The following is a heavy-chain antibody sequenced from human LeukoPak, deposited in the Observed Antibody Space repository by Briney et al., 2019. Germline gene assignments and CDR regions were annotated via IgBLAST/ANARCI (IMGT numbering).Heavy chain of an antibody. V-gene: IGHV3-23*01. CDR3: AKDLNWGGR. Sequence: PGGSLRLSCVASGFTFSSYAMSWVRQAPGRGLEWVSAISGSGSSTYYTDSVKGRFTISRDNSKNTLYLQMNSLRAEDTAVYYCAKDLNWGGRWGQGTLVTVSS. J-gene: IGHJ4*02. CDR2: ISGSGSST. CDR1: GFTFSSYA. D-gene: IGHD7-27*01.